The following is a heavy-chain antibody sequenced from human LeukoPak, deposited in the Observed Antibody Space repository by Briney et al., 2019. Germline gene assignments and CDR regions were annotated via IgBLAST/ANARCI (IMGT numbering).Heavy chain of an antibody. J-gene: IGHJ6*02. CDR3: ARVQRGPSDYYYDDPNV. V-gene: IGHV1-2*02. CDR1: RYTFTRYY. Sequence: ASVKVSCKDSRYTFTRYYIHSVRQAPGQGLEWMGWVNPNSGGTNYAQKFQGRVTMTRDTSISTAYMELSTLRSDDTAVYYCARVQRGPSDYYYDDPNVWGQGTTVTVSS. CDR2: VNPNSGGT.